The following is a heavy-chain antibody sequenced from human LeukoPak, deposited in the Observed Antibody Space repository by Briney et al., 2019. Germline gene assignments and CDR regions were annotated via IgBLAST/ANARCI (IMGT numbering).Heavy chain of an antibody. CDR1: GFTFSGSA. J-gene: IGHJ4*02. V-gene: IGHV3-73*01. D-gene: IGHD3-3*01. CDR2: IRSKANSYAT. CDR3: AKDLYLRDFWSGYFDY. Sequence: GGSLRLSCAASGFTFSGSAMHWVRQASGKGLEWVGRIRSKANSYATAYAASVKGRFTISRDDSKNTAYLQMNSLRAEDTAVFYCAKDLYLRDFWSGYFDYWGQGIPVTVSS.